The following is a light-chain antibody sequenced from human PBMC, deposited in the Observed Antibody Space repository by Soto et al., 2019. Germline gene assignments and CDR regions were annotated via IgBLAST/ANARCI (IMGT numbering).Light chain of an antibody. CDR1: QSISSW. Sequence: DLQMTPSPSTLSASVGDRVTITCRASQSISSWLAWYQQTPGKAPKLLIYKASSLESGVPSRFSGSGSGTEFTLTISSLQPDDFATYYCQQYNSYPWTFGQGTKGDIK. J-gene: IGKJ1*01. CDR3: QQYNSYPWT. V-gene: IGKV1-5*03. CDR2: KAS.